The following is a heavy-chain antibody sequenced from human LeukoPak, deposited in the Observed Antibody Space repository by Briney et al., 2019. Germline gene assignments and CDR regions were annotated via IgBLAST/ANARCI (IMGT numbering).Heavy chain of an antibody. D-gene: IGHD3-10*01. V-gene: IGHV3-30*03. Sequence: PGRSLRLSCAASGFTFSSYGMHWVRQAPGKGLEWVAVISYDGSNKYYADSVKGRFTISRYNSKNTLYLQMNSLRDEDTAVYYCARASGSGSYPFDYWGQGTLVTVSS. J-gene: IGHJ4*02. CDR1: GFTFSSYG. CDR3: ARASGSGSYPFDY. CDR2: ISYDGSNK.